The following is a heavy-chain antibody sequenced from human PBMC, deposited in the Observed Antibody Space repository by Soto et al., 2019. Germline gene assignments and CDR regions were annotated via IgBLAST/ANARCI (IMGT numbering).Heavy chain of an antibody. CDR2: IYDSGIT. Sequence: QVQLEQSGPGLVKPSQTLTLTCNISGGSITSTNHYWSWIRQSPREGLEWIGYIYDSGITHYNPSFKGGVTILGDTSQCQFSLIMHSVTVADSAVYYCAREVSGTGAFDYWGRGTLVTVSS. J-gene: IGHJ4*03. V-gene: IGHV4-31*02. CDR1: GGSITSTNHY. CDR3: AREVSGTGAFDY. D-gene: IGHD2-8*02.